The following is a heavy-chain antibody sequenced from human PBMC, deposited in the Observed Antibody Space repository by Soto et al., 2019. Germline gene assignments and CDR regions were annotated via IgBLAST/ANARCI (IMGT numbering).Heavy chain of an antibody. CDR1: GFTFRSYA. CDR3: VRDNVVREHYYYYYGMDV. J-gene: IGHJ6*02. D-gene: IGHD6-6*01. Sequence: PVGSLRLSCSASGFTFRSYALHWVRQAPGKGLEWVALISYDGSSQYYADSVRGRFTISRDNSKNTLSLEMDSLRPEDTAVYYCVRDNVVREHYYYYYGMDVWGQGTTVTVSS. CDR2: ISYDGSSQ. V-gene: IGHV3-30-3*01.